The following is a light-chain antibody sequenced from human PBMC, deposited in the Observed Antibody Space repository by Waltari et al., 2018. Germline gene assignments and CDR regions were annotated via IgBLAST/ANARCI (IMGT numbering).Light chain of an antibody. V-gene: IGKV3-11*01. CDR1: QSVSTY. Sequence: EIVLTQSPATLSLSPGQRATLSCRASQSVSTYLVWYQQKPGQPPRLLIYEASVRVPGIPARFSGSGSGTDFTLTISSLEAEDFAVYYCQHRGNWPALTFGGGTKVEIK. J-gene: IGKJ4*01. CDR2: EAS. CDR3: QHRGNWPALT.